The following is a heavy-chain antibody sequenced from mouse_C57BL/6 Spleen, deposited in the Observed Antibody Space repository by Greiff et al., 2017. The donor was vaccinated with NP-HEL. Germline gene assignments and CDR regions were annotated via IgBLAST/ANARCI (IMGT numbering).Heavy chain of an antibody. J-gene: IGHJ2*01. CDR2: INYDGSST. D-gene: IGHD2-5*01. CDR3: ARGRDYSNLYFDY. Sequence: EVQVVESEGGLVQPGSSMKLSCTASGFTFSDYYMAWVRQVPEKGLEWVANINYDGSSTYYLDSLKSRFIISRDNAKNILYLQMSSLKSEDTATYYCARGRDYSNLYFDYWGQGTTLTVSS. V-gene: IGHV5-16*01. CDR1: GFTFSDYY.